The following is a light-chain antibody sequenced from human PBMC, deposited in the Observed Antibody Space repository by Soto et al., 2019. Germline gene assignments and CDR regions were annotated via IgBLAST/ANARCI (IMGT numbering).Light chain of an antibody. V-gene: IGKV3-15*01. CDR3: QHYNIQPIT. J-gene: IGKJ4*01. Sequence: IVMTQSPSTLSVSPGERATLSCRASQRVGSNLAWYQQKPGQAPRLLIYGASTRATGIAARFSGSGSGTEFTLTISTLQSEDVAVYHCQHYNIQPITFGGGTKVEIK. CDR1: QRVGSN. CDR2: GAS.